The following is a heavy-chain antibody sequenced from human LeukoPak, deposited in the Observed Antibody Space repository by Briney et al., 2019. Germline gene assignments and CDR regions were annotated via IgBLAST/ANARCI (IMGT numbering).Heavy chain of an antibody. D-gene: IGHD3-9*01. Sequence: PGGSLRLSCAASGFTFSSYWMHWVRQAPGKGLVWXXRINSDGSSTSYADSVKGRFTISRDNAKNTLYLQMNSLRAEDTAVYYCARDPGRYYDILTGPDYWGQGTLVTVSS. CDR2: INSDGSST. CDR3: ARDPGRYYDILTGPDY. J-gene: IGHJ4*02. CDR1: GFTFSSYW. V-gene: IGHV3-74*01.